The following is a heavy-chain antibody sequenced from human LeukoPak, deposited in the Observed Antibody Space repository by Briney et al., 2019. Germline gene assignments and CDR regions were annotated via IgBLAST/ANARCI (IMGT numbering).Heavy chain of an antibody. J-gene: IGHJ5*02. V-gene: IGHV4-59*01. D-gene: IGHD3-22*01. CDR3: ARGGLLYNSSGYCDT. CDR1: GGSINSNY. Sequence: SETLSLTCSVSGGSINSNYWNWVRQTPGKGLEWIGDVYYSGGTTYNPSLKRRVTISVDTSKNQLSLKVRSVTAADTAVYYCARGGLLYNSSGYCDTWGQGTLVTVSS. CDR2: VYYSGGT.